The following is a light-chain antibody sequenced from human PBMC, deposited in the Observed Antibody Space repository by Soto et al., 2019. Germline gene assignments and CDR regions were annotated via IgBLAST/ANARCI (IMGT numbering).Light chain of an antibody. CDR3: LQYKTYPFT. Sequence: DIQMTQSPSAMSASVGDRVTITCRASQGINSYLAWFQQRPGRVPQRLIYVASTLQSGVPSRFSGSGSGTEVTLTINSLQPEDFATYFCLQYKTYPFTFGQGTKLEIK. CDR1: QGINSY. V-gene: IGKV1-17*03. J-gene: IGKJ2*01. CDR2: VAS.